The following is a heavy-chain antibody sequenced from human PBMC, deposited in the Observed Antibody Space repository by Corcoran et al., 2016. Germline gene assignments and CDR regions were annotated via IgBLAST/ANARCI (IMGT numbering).Heavy chain of an antibody. J-gene: IGHJ3*02. D-gene: IGHD5-18*01. V-gene: IGHV3-30*18. Sequence: QVQLVESGGGVVQPGRSLRLSCAASGFTFSSYGMHWVRQAPGKGLEWVAVISYDGSNKYYADSGKGRFTISRDNSKNTLYLQMNSLRAEDRAVDYWAKEGRIQLWLNHDAFEIWGQGTMVTVSS. CDR2: ISYDGSNK. CDR3: AKEGRIQLWLNHDAFEI. CDR1: GFTFSSYG.